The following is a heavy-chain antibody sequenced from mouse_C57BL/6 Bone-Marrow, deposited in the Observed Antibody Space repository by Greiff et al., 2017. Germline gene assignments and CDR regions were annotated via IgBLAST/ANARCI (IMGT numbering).Heavy chain of an antibody. CDR3: TRQGDYYGSRDYYAMDY. J-gene: IGHJ4*01. CDR1: GFTFSDAW. Sequence: EVKVVESGGGLVQPGGSMKLSCAASGFTFSDAWMDWVRQSPEKGLAWVAEIRNKANKHATYYAASVKGRFTISRDESKSSVSLQMNRLRAEDTGIYYGTRQGDYYGSRDYYAMDYWGQGTSVTVSS. CDR2: IRNKANKHAT. V-gene: IGHV6-6*01. D-gene: IGHD1-1*01.